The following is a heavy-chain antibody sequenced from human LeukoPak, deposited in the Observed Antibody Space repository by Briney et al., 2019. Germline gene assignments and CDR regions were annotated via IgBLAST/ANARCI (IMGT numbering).Heavy chain of an antibody. CDR1: GFTFSTYT. CDR2: ISSSSSYI. Sequence: PGGSLRLSCAASGFTFSTYTMNWVRQAPGKGLEWVSSISSSSSYIYYADSVKGRFTISRDNAKNSLYLQMNSLRAEDTAVYYCARVPVDDYGDYVHWYFDLWGRGTLVTVSS. J-gene: IGHJ2*01. V-gene: IGHV3-21*01. CDR3: ARVPVDDYGDYVHWYFDL. D-gene: IGHD4-17*01.